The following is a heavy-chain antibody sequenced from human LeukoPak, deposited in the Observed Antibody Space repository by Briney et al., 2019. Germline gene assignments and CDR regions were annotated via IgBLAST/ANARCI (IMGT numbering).Heavy chain of an antibody. V-gene: IGHV3-53*05. CDR2: AFSDGRT. D-gene: IGHD3-3*01. J-gene: IGHJ4*02. Sequence: GGSLRLSCAASGITVSTNYMSWVRQAPGKGLEWVSIAFSDGRTFYADSVKGRFTISRDNSKNTLYLQMNSLRAEDTAVYYCARDPYYDFWSGYPDYWGQGTLVTVSS. CDR3: ARDPYYDFWSGYPDY. CDR1: GITVSTNY.